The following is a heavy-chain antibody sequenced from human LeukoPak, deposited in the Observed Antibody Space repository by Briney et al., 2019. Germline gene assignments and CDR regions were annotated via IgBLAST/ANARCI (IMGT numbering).Heavy chain of an antibody. D-gene: IGHD5-12*01. J-gene: IGHJ4*02. CDR1: GYTFTGYY. CDR2: INPNSGDT. CDR3: AKDGTRYGLWIGYWYLVY. V-gene: IGHV1-2*06. Sequence: GASVKVSCKASGYTFTGYYMHWVRQAPGQGLEWMGRINPNSGDTYYAQKFQGRVTMTRDTSITTAYMELSSLRSDDTAAYYCAKDGTRYGLWIGYWYLVYWGQGTLVSVSS.